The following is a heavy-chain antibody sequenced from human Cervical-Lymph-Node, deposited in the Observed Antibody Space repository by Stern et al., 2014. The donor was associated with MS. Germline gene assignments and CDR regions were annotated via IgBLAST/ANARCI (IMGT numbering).Heavy chain of an antibody. CDR2: DIPFFGAA. CDR1: GGTFSSYA. V-gene: IGHV1-69*01. D-gene: IGHD6-6*01. Sequence: QMQLVQSGAEVKKHGSSVKVSCKASGGTFSSYAISWVRQAPGQGHEWMGGDIPFFGAANYAQKFQGRVTITADESTSTAYMELSSLRSEDTAVYYCARSRQLVILNWFDPWGQGTLVTVSS. CDR3: ARSRQLVILNWFDP. J-gene: IGHJ5*02.